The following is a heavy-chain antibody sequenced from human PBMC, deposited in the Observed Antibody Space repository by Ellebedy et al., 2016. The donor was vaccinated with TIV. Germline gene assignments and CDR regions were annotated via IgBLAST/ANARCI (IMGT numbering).Heavy chain of an antibody. V-gene: IGHV1-46*01. CDR1: GYTFTSYN. J-gene: IGHJ4*02. CDR2: INPGGGST. Sequence: ASVKVSCKASGYTFTSYNIHWVRQAPGQGLEWMGIINPGGGSTSHTQNFQGRVTMTRDTSTSTVYMELSSLRPEDTAVYYCARDLEGQQWLFYYWGQGTLVTVSS. D-gene: IGHD6-19*01. CDR3: ARDLEGQQWLFYY.